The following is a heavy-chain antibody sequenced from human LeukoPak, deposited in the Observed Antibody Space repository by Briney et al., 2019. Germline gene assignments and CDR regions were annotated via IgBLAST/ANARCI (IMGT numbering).Heavy chain of an antibody. CDR1: GYTLTGYY. V-gene: IGHV1-2*02. D-gene: IGHD3-22*01. J-gene: IGHJ3*02. CDR2: INPNSGGT. Sequence: ASVKVSCKASGYTLTGYYMHWVRQAPGQGLEWMGWINPNSGGTNYAQKFQGRVTMTRDTSISTAYMELSRLRSDDTAVYYCARSSPTYYYDSSGYAFDIWGQGTMVTVSS. CDR3: ARSSPTYYYDSSGYAFDI.